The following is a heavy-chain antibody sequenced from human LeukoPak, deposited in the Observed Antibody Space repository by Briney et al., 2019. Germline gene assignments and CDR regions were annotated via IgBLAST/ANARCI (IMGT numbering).Heavy chain of an antibody. J-gene: IGHJ4*02. CDR3: ARDSNSFPNYFDF. Sequence: GGSLRLSCAASGFSVSSNYMSWVRQALGEGLEWVSLIYSAGDTFYSDSVKGRFTISRDSSNNTLYLQMNSLRTEDTAIYYCARDSNSFPNYFDFWGQGTLATVSS. D-gene: IGHD2-21*01. V-gene: IGHV3-53*01. CDR1: GFSVSSNY. CDR2: IYSAGDT.